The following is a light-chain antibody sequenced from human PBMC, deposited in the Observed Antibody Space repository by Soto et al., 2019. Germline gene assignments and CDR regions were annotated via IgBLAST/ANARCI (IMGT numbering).Light chain of an antibody. V-gene: IGKV3-15*01. J-gene: IGKJ1*01. CDR3: QQYNNWPGT. CDR1: QSVSSN. CDR2: GAS. Sequence: EIVLTQSPGTLSLSPGERATLSCRASQSVSSNYLAWYQQKPGQAPRLLIYGASTRATGIPARFSGSGSGTEFTLTISSLQSEDFAVYYCQQYNNWPGTFGQGTKADIK.